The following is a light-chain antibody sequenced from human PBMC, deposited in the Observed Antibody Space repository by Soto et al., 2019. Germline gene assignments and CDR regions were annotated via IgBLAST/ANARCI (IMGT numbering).Light chain of an antibody. J-gene: IGKJ5*01. CDR1: QGVSDW. Sequence: DIQMTQSPSSVSASVGDSVTITCRASQGVSDWVAWYQQKPGEAPKLVIYDVSSLQSGVPSRFSGSGSGTEFTLTISSLQPEDFATYYCQQSNNHPISFGQGTRLEI. CDR3: QQSNNHPIS. CDR2: DVS. V-gene: IGKV1-12*01.